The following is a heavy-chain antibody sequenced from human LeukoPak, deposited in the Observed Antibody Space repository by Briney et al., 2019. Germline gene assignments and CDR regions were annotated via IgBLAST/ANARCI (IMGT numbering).Heavy chain of an antibody. CDR3: ARSVTTSSWFDP. Sequence: GASVKVSCKASGGTLSSYAISWVRQAPGQGLEWMGGIIPIFGTANYAQKFQGRVTITADESTSTAYMELSSLRSEDTAVYYCARSVTTSSWFDPWGQGTLVTVSS. CDR2: IIPIFGTA. CDR1: GGTLSSYA. J-gene: IGHJ5*02. D-gene: IGHD4-17*01. V-gene: IGHV1-69*13.